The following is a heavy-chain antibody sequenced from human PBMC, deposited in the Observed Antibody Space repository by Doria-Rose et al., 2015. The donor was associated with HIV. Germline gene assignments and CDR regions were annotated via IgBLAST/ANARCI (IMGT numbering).Heavy chain of an antibody. D-gene: IGHD3-10*01. CDR3: ATGVTPDY. J-gene: IGHJ4*02. CDR1: GFTFSSHR. Sequence: VQLVQSGGGLVRPGGSLRLSCATSGFTFSSHRINWVRQAPGKRLEWVSSISSTSAYINCADSVRGRFTISRDNARNSLYLQMDSLRAEDTAIYYCATGVTPDYWGQGTLVTVSS. V-gene: IGHV3-21*01. CDR2: ISSTSAYI.